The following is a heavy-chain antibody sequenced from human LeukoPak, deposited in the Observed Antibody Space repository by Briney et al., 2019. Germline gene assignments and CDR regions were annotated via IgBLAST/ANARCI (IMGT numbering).Heavy chain of an antibody. CDR1: GGSISSSSYY. Sequence: SETLSLTCTVSGGSISSSSYYWGWIRQPPGKGLEWVGSIYYSGSTYYNPSLKSRVTKSVDTPKNQFSLKLSSVTAADTAVYYCARRGVAAFDPWGQGTLVTVSS. J-gene: IGHJ5*02. D-gene: IGHD3-16*01. V-gene: IGHV4-39*01. CDR3: ARRGVAAFDP. CDR2: IYYSGST.